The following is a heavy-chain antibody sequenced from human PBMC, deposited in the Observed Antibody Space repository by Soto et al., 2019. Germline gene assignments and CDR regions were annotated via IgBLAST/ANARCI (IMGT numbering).Heavy chain of an antibody. CDR2: INPSGGST. V-gene: IGHV1-46*01. J-gene: IGHJ4*02. CDR1: GYTLTRYY. D-gene: IGHD2-15*01. Sequence: ASVKVSCKASGYTLTRYYMHWVRQAPGQGLEWMGVINPSGGSTSNAQKFQGRITMTRDTSTSTVYMELSRLRSEDTAVYYCARASGGCCSGGSCYFDYWGQGTLVTVSS. CDR3: ARASGGCCSGGSCYFDY.